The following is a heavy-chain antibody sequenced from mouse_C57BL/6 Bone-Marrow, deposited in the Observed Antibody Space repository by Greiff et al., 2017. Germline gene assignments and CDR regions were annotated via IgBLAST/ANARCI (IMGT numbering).Heavy chain of an antibody. CDR3: ERQGTTDAMDY. J-gene: IGHJ4*01. CDR1: GFTFSDYG. Sequence: EVQRVESGGGLVKPGGSLKLSCAASGFTFSDYGMHWVRQAPEKGLEWVAYISSGSSTIYYADTVKGRFTISRDNAKNTLFLQMTSLRSEDTAMYDCERQGTTDAMDYWGQGTSVTVSS. D-gene: IGHD1-1*01. CDR2: ISSGSSTI. V-gene: IGHV5-17*01.